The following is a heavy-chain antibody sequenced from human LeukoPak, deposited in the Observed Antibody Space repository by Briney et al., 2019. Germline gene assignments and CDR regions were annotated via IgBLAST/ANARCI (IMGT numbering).Heavy chain of an antibody. Sequence: GGSLRLSCAASGVTLNNYNMNWVRQAPGKGLEWVSSISNSSRYIYYADSVKGRFAISRDNAKNSLYLQMNSLRAEDTAVYYCARHIVVVIADAEYFQHWGQGTLVTVSS. CDR1: GVTLNNYN. J-gene: IGHJ1*01. V-gene: IGHV3-21*04. CDR2: ISNSSRYI. CDR3: ARHIVVVIADAEYFQH. D-gene: IGHD2-21*01.